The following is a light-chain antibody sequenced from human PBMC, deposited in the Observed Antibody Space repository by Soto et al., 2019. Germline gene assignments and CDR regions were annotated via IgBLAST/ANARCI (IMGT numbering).Light chain of an antibody. CDR3: SSYAGSNNFV. CDR1: SSDVGGYDY. J-gene: IGLJ1*01. Sequence: QSALTQPPSASXSPGQSVTISCTGTSSDVGGYDYVSWYQQHPGKAPKLMIYEVTKRPSGVPDRFSGSKSGNTASLTVSGLQAEDEADYYCSSYAGSNNFVFGTGTKLTVL. CDR2: EVT. V-gene: IGLV2-8*01.